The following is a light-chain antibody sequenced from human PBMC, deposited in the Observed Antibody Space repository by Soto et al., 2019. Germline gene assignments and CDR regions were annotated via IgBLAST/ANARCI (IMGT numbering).Light chain of an antibody. Sequence: EIVLTQSPGTLSLSPGERATFSCRASQSVTSTYLAWYRQKPGQAPRLLIYGASSRATGIPDRFSGSGSGTDFTLTISRLEPEDFAVYYCQQYGSSPSTFGGGTKVDIK. J-gene: IGKJ4*01. CDR2: GAS. CDR1: QSVTSTY. V-gene: IGKV3-20*01. CDR3: QQYGSSPST.